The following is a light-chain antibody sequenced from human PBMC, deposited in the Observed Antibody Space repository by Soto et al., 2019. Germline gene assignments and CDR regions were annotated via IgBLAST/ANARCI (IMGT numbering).Light chain of an antibody. CDR1: QSMNDW. V-gene: IGKV1-5*01. Sequence: DIQMTQSPSTLSASVGERVTTTCRASQSMNDWWAWYQQKPGKAPKVLIYYASSLQSGVPSRFSGSGSGTEFTLTIDSLQPDDVATYYCLRCNAFSLTFCQGTRVDIK. CDR3: LRCNAFSLT. J-gene: IGKJ1*01. CDR2: YAS.